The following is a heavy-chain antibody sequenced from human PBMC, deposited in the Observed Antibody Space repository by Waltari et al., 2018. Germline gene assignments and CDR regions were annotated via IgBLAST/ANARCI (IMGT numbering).Heavy chain of an antibody. D-gene: IGHD5-12*01. J-gene: IGHJ4*02. V-gene: IGHV4-39*07. Sequence: QLQLQESGPGLVKPSETLSLTCTVSGGSISSSSYYWGWIRQPPGKGLEWIGSIYYSGSTYYNPSLKSRVTISVDTSKNQFSLKLSSVTAADTAVYYCVREGDGYNYNYWGQGTLVIVSS. CDR1: GGSISSSSYY. CDR2: IYYSGST. CDR3: VREGDGYNYNY.